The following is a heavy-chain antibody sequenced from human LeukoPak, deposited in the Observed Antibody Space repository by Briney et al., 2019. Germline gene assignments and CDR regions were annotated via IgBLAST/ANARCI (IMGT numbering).Heavy chain of an antibody. CDR3: ATRWIFGGVIGPFFDY. CDR1: GYTLTELS. D-gene: IGHD3-16*02. J-gene: IGHJ4*02. Sequence: GASVKVSCKVSGYTLTELSMHWVRQAPGKGLEWMGGFDPEDGETIYAQKFQDRVTMTEDTSTDTAYMELSSLRSEDTAVYYCATRWIFGGVIGPFFDYWGQGTLVTVSS. CDR2: FDPEDGET. V-gene: IGHV1-24*01.